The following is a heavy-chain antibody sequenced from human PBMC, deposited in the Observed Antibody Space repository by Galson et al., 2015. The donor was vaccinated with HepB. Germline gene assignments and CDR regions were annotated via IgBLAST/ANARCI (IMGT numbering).Heavy chain of an antibody. J-gene: IGHJ4*02. CDR2: IYWDDDK. CDR3: AHRPPTFRSDRGGYWNYFDN. CDR1: GFSVNTAGVG. Sequence: PALVKPTQTLTLTCTFSGFSVNTAGVGVGWTRQPPGKALEWLALIYWDDDKHYNPFLKSRLSITKDASKNQVALMMTDMDPGDTATYFCAHRPPTFRSDRGGYWNYFDNWGQGTLVVVSS. V-gene: IGHV2-5*02. D-gene: IGHD2-21*01.